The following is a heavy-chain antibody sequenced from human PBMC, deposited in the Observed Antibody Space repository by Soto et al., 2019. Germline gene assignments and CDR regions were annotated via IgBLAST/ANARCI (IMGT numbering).Heavy chain of an antibody. Sequence: QVQLVQSGAEVKKPGSSVKVSCKASGGTFSSYAISWVRQAPGQGLEWMGGIIPIFGTANYAQKFQGRVTLNADKFTGTAYVELNSLRCEDTGVDYCSGGSPKSSGIGYWGQGTLVTVSS. J-gene: IGHJ4*02. CDR1: GGTFSSYA. CDR2: IIPIFGTA. D-gene: IGHD3-10*01. V-gene: IGHV1-69*06. CDR3: SGGSPKSSGIGY.